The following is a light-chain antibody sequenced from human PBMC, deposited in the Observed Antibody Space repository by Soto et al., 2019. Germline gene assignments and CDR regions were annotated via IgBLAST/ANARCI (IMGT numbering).Light chain of an antibody. CDR2: AAS. CDR1: QSISSY. J-gene: IGKJ3*01. Sequence: DIQMTQSPSSLSASVGDRVTITCRASQSISSYLNWYQQKPGKAPELLIYAASSLQSGVPSRFSGSGSGTDFTLTISSLQPEDFATYYCQQSYSTLGIFGPGTKVDIK. V-gene: IGKV1-39*01. CDR3: QQSYSTLGI.